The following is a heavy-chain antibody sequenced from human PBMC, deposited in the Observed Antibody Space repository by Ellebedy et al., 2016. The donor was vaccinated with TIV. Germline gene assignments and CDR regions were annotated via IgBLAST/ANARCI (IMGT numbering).Heavy chain of an antibody. CDR3: AGGNNKQFDY. D-gene: IGHD1-14*01. V-gene: IGHV3-30*06. CDR2: ISYDGSNK. J-gene: IGHJ4*02. CDR1: GFTFSSYG. Sequence: GESLKISCAASGFTFSSYGMHWVRQAPGKGLEWVAVISYDGSNKYYADSVKGRFTISRDNSKNTLHLQMSSLRVDDTAVYYCAGGNNKQFDYWGPGTLVTVSS.